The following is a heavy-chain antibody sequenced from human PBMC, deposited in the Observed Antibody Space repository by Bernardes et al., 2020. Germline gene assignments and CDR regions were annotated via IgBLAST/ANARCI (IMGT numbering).Heavy chain of an antibody. D-gene: IGHD3-9*01. V-gene: IGHV3-23*01. CDR1: GFTFSSYA. J-gene: IGHJ1*01. CDR2: ISGSGGST. Sequence: GSLRLSCAASGFTFSSYAMSWVRQAPGKGLEWVSAISGSGGSTYYADSVKGRFTISRDNSKNTLYLQMNSLRAEDTAVYYCAKGDYDILTGYYSRQHWGQGTLVTVSS. CDR3: AKGDYDILTGYYSRQH.